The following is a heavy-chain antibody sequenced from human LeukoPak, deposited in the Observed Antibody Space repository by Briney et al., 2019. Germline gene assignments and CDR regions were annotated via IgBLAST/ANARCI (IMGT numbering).Heavy chain of an antibody. CDR3: ARGGTYYYDSSGYTPGY. D-gene: IGHD3-22*01. J-gene: IGHJ4*02. V-gene: IGHV3-21*01. Sequence: GGSLRLSCAASGFTFSSYSMNWVRQAPGKGLEWVSSISSSSSYIYYADSVKGRFTISRDDAKNSLYLQMNSLRAEDTAVYYCARGGTYYYDSSGYTPGYWGQGTLVTVSS. CDR1: GFTFSSYS. CDR2: ISSSSSYI.